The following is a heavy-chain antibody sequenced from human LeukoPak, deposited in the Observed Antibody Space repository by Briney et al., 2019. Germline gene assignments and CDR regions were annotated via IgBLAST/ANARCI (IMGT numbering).Heavy chain of an antibody. Sequence: SETLSLTCTVSGGSISSYYWSWIRQPLGKGLEWIGYIYYSGSTNYNPSLKSRVTISVDTSKNQFSLKLSSVTAADTAVYYCARVEMATKGVFDYWGQGTLVTVSS. D-gene: IGHD5-24*01. CDR2: IYYSGST. V-gene: IGHV4-59*01. CDR3: ARVEMATKGVFDY. CDR1: GGSISSYY. J-gene: IGHJ4*02.